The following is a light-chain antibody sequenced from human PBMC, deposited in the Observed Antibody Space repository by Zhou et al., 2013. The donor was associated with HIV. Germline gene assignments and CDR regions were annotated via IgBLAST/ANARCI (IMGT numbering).Light chain of an antibody. V-gene: IGKV1-NL1*01. Sequence: DIQMTQSPSSLSASVGDRVTITCRASQGIGNSLAWYQQKPGKAPKLLLYGSSTLESGVPSRFSGGGSGTDYTLTIASLQPEDFATYYCQQYYDTPLYTFGPGDQAGHQT. CDR3: QQYYDTPLYT. CDR1: QGIGNS. CDR2: GSS. J-gene: IGKJ2*01.